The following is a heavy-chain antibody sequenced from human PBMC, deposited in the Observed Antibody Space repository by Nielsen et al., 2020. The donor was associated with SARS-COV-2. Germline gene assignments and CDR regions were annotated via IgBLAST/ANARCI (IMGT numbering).Heavy chain of an antibody. Sequence: GGSLRLSCAASGFTFSSYGMHWVRQAPGKGLEWVAVIWYDGSKKYYRDSVQGRFTISRDNSKNTLFLYMSRLRDDDTAVYYCARAGGRDPGGIMDSWGQGTLVTVSS. CDR1: GFTFSSYG. CDR3: ARAGGRDPGGIMDS. D-gene: IGHD5-24*01. V-gene: IGHV3-33*01. J-gene: IGHJ4*02. CDR2: IWYDGSKK.